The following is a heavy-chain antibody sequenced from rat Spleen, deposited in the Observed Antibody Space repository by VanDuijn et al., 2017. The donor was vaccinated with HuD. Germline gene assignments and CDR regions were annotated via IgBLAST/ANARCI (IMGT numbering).Heavy chain of an antibody. V-gene: IGHV5S23*01. J-gene: IGHJ3*01. CDR2: ISSGGVNT. CDR1: GFTFSDYN. D-gene: IGHD1-2*01. Sequence: EVQLVESGGGLVQPGRSLKLSCAASGFTFSDYNMAWVRQAPTKGLEWVASISSGGVNTFYRDSVRGRFSISRDNAKSTLYLQMDSLRYEDAATYYCARHRDYSSYIYGFAYWGQGTLVTVSS. CDR3: ARHRDYSSYIYGFAY.